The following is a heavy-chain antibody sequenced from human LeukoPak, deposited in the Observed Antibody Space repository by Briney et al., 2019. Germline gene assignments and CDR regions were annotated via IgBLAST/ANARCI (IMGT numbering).Heavy chain of an antibody. J-gene: IGHJ3*02. V-gene: IGHV5-51*01. CDR2: IYPGDSDT. CDR1: GYSFTSYW. D-gene: IGHD6-19*01. Sequence: GESLKISCKGSGYSFTSYWIGWVRQMPGKGLERMGIIYPGDSDTRYSPSFQGQVTISADKSISTAYLQWSSLKASDTAMYYCARMRRSIAVAGGAFDIWGQGTMVTVSS. CDR3: ARMRRSIAVAGGAFDI.